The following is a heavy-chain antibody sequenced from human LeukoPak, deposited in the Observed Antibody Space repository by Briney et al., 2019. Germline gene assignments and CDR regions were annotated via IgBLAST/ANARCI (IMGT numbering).Heavy chain of an antibody. Sequence: GASVKVSCKASGYTFTNYFMHWVRQAPGQGLEWMGRINTNSGGTNYAQKFQGRVTMTRDTSISTAYMELSRLRSDDTAVYYCARSGSRATMVRGVIPNFDYWGQGTLVTVSS. D-gene: IGHD3-10*01. CDR1: GYTFTNYF. CDR2: INTNSGGT. J-gene: IGHJ4*02. V-gene: IGHV1-2*06. CDR3: ARSGSRATMVRGVIPNFDY.